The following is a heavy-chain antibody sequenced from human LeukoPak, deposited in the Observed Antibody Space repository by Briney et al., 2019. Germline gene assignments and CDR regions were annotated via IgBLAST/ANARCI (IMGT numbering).Heavy chain of an antibody. Sequence: GGSLRLSCAASGFTVSYNYMSWVRQAPGKGLEWVSVIYSGGSTNYADSVKGRFIISRDNSKNTVYLQMNSLRAEDTAVYYCARDLGGGDSLWGQGTLDTVSS. CDR3: ARDLGGGDSL. J-gene: IGHJ4*02. D-gene: IGHD2-21*02. CDR2: IYSGGST. CDR1: GFTVSYNY. V-gene: IGHV3-53*01.